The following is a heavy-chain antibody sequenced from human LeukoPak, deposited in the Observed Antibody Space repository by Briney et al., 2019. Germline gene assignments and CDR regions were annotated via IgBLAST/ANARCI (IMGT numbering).Heavy chain of an antibody. D-gene: IGHD3-22*01. CDR2: IYHSGST. Sequence: SQTLSLTCAVSGGSISSGGYSWSWIRQPPGKGLEWIGYIYHSGSTYYNPSLNRRVTITVDRYKNQFTLKLSSVTAAHTAVYYCASSYYYDSSGPGLIPTFDPWGQGTLVTVSS. CDR1: GGSISSGGYS. V-gene: IGHV4-30-2*01. J-gene: IGHJ5*02. CDR3: ASSYYYDSSGPGLIPTFDP.